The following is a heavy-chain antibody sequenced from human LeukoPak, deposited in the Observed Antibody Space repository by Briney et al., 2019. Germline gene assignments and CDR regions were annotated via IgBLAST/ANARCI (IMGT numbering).Heavy chain of an antibody. Sequence: GGSLRLSCAASGFTFSSYGMHWVRQAPGKGLEWVAVIWYDGSNKYYADSVKGRFTISRDNSKNTLYLQMNSLRAEDTAVYYCAKEVGIVVVPAARDYYYYGMDVWGKGTTVTVSS. J-gene: IGHJ6*04. CDR2: IWYDGSNK. CDR1: GFTFSSYG. D-gene: IGHD2-2*01. CDR3: AKEVGIVVVPAARDYYYYGMDV. V-gene: IGHV3-30*02.